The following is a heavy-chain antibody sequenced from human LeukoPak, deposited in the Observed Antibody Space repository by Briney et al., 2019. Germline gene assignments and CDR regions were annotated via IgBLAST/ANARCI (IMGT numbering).Heavy chain of an antibody. CDR2: IIPIFGSS. V-gene: IGHV1-69*13. J-gene: IGHJ3*02. Sequence: SVKVSCKASGGTFSSSAISWVRQAPGQGLEWLGGIIPIFGSSNYAQNFQDRVTITADESTSTAYMELSRLRSEDTAVYYCASVTTVTTKGHGAFDIWGQGTMVTVSS. D-gene: IGHD4-17*01. CDR1: GGTFSSSA. CDR3: ASVTTVTTKGHGAFDI.